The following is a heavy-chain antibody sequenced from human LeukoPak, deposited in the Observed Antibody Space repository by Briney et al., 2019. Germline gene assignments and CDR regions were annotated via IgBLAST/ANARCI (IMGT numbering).Heavy chain of an antibody. D-gene: IGHD3-22*01. J-gene: IGHJ4*02. V-gene: IGHV3-21*04. CDR2: ISSSSSYI. CDR1: GFTFSSYS. CDR3: AQEHFDTSGYYSRFDN. Sequence: GGSLRLSCAASGFTFSSYSMNWVRQAPGKGLEWVSSISSSSSYIYYADSVKGRFTISRDNSQNTVYLHMNSLRADDTAVYYCAQEHFDTSGYYSRFDNWGQGILVTVSS.